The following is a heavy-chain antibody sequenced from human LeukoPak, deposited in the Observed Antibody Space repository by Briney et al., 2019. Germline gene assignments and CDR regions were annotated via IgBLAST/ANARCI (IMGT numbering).Heavy chain of an antibody. J-gene: IGHJ3*02. Sequence: GASVKASCKASGYTFITYYIHWVRQAPGQGLECMGWINPNSGGTNYAQKFQGGVTMTRDTSISTAYMELSSLRSDDTAMYYCARTAGGAFDIWGQGTMVTVSS. D-gene: IGHD2-21*02. V-gene: IGHV1-2*02. CDR3: ARTAGGAFDI. CDR2: INPNSGGT. CDR1: GYTFITYY.